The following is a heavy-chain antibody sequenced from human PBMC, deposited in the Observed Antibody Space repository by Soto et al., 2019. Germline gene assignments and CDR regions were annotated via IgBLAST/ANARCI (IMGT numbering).Heavy chain of an antibody. CDR2: IIPILGIA. V-gene: IGHV1-69*02. J-gene: IGHJ6*01. CDR1: GGTFSSYT. Sequence: QVQLVQSGAEVKKPGSSVKVSCKASGGTFSSYTISWVRQAPGQGLEWMGRIIPILGIANYAQKFQGRVTITADKSTSTAYMELSSLRSEDTAVYYGAIAVGGTHGMDVWGQGTTVTVSS. CDR3: AIAVGGTHGMDV. D-gene: IGHD6-19*01.